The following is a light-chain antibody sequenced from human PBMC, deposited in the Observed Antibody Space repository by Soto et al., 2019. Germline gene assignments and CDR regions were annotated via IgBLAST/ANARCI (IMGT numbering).Light chain of an antibody. V-gene: IGLV7-46*01. J-gene: IGLJ1*01. CDR2: DTT. CDR1: TGAVANGHY. CDR3: LLSYNGPYV. Sequence: QAVVAQEPSLTVSPGGTFTLTCGSTTGAVANGHYPYWFQQKPGQAPRTLIYDTTNRHSWTPARFSGSLLGGKAALTLSGAQPVDEAEYYCLLSYNGPYVFGTGTKVTVL.